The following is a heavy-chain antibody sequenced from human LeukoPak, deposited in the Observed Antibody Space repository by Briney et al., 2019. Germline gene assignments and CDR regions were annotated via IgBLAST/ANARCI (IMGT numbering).Heavy chain of an antibody. CDR3: ARAARSGYCSSTSCYASDY. J-gene: IGHJ4*02. D-gene: IGHD2-2*01. Sequence: SETLSLTCAVYGGSFSGYYWSWIRQPPGKGLEWIGEINHSGSTNYNPSLKSRVTISVDTSKNQFSLKLSSVTAADTAVYYCARAARSGYCSSTSCYASDYWGQGTLVTVSS. CDR2: INHSGST. CDR1: GGSFSGYY. V-gene: IGHV4-34*01.